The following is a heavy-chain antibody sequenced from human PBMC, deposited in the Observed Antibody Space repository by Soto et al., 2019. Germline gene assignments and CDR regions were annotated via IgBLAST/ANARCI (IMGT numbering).Heavy chain of an antibody. CDR1: GYTFTSYA. CDR3: AVTSIAARPFGWFDI. V-gene: IGHV1-3*01. CDR2: INAGNGNT. D-gene: IGHD6-6*01. Sequence: ALVKVSCKASGYTFTSYAMHWVRQAPGQRLEWMGWINAGNGNTKYSQKFQGRVTITRDTSASTAYMELSSLISEDTAVYYCAVTSIAARPFGWFDIWGQGTMVTVSS. J-gene: IGHJ3*02.